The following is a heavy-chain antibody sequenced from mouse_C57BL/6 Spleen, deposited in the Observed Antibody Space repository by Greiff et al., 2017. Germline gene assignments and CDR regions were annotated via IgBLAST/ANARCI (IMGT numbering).Heavy chain of an antibody. J-gene: IGHJ2*01. CDR1: GYTFTEYT. CDR2: FYPGRGSI. CDR3: ARHEGRGWLYFDY. D-gene: IGHD2-3*01. Sequence: VKLMESGAELVKPGASVKLSCKASGYTFTEYTIHWVQQRSGQGLEWIGWFYPGRGSIKYNEKFKDKATLTADKSSSTGYMELSRVTSEDSAVYFCARHEGRGWLYFDYWGQGTTLTVSS. V-gene: IGHV1-62-2*01.